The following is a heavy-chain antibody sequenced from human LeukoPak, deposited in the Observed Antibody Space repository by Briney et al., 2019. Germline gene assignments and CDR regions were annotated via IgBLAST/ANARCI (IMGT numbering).Heavy chain of an antibody. CDR2: ISYSGIT. CDR3: ARLLLDYSNDDGNFGGPHLPD. Sequence: SATLSLTCTVSGGSLSNSYWTWLRQPPGKTLEWIGYISYSGITNRNPSLKSRVSFSLDSSKNQISLTLTSVTAADTAVYFCARLLLDYSNDDGNFGGPHLPDWGQGTLVTVSS. CDR1: GGSLSNSY. D-gene: IGHD3-10*01. J-gene: IGHJ4*02. V-gene: IGHV4-59*08.